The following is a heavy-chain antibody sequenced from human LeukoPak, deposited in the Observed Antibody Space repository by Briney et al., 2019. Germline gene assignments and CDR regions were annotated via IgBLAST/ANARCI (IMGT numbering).Heavy chain of an antibody. V-gene: IGHV1-69*06. CDR3: ARGNYEYYYYYMDV. D-gene: IGHD1-7*01. CDR2: IIPIFGTA. J-gene: IGHJ6*03. Sequence: GASVKVSCKASGGTFSSYAISWVRQAPGQGLEWMGGIIPIFGTANYAQKFQGRVTITADKSTSTAYIELSSLRSEDTAVYYCARGNYEYYYYYMDVWGKGTTVTVSS. CDR1: GGTFSSYA.